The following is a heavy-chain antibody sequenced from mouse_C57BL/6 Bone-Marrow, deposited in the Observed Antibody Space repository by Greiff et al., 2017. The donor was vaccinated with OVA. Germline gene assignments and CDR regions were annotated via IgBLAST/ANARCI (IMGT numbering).Heavy chain of an antibody. CDR2: INPNNGGT. D-gene: IGHD1-1*01. V-gene: IGHV1-18*01. Sequence: EVQLQQSGPELVKPGASVKIPCKASGYTFTDYNMDWVKQSHGKSLEWIGDINPNNGGTIYNQKFKGKATLTVDKSSSTAYMELRSLTSEDTAVYYCARSHRYYHECAMDYWGQGTSVTVSS. J-gene: IGHJ4*01. CDR1: GYTFTDYN. CDR3: ARSHRYYHECAMDY.